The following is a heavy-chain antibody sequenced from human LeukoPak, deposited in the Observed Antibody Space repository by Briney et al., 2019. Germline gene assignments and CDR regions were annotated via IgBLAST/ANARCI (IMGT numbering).Heavy chain of an antibody. V-gene: IGHV4-39*01. Sequence: SETLSLTCTVSGASISSSAYYWGWIRQPPGKGLEWIGCIGGSIYYRGSTYYNPSLKSRVTIHVDTSKDQFSLKLSSVTAADTAVYYCARLETSVTEHNWFDPWGQGTLVTVSS. D-gene: IGHD2-21*02. CDR2: IYYRGST. CDR3: ARLETSVTEHNWFDP. CDR1: GASISSSAYY. J-gene: IGHJ5*01.